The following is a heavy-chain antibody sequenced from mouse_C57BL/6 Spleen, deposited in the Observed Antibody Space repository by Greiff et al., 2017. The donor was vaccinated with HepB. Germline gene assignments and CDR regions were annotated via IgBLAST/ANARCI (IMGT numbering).Heavy chain of an antibody. Sequence: EVMLVESGGGLVQPGGSLKLSCAASGFTFSDYYMYWVRQTPEKRLEWVAYISNGGGSTYYPDTVKGRFTISSDNAKNTLYLQMSRLKSEDTAMYYCARHGDVGSFAYWGQGTLVTVSA. CDR2: ISNGGGST. D-gene: IGHD2-2*01. V-gene: IGHV5-12*01. J-gene: IGHJ3*01. CDR3: ARHGDVGSFAY. CDR1: GFTFSDYY.